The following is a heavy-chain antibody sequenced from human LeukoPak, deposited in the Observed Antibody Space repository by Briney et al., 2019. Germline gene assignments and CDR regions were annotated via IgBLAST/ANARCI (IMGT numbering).Heavy chain of an antibody. CDR2: ISSSSTFI. D-gene: IGHD6-13*01. Sequence: PGGSLRLSCAASGVTFSSYTMNWVRQTPGKGLEWLSSISSSSTFIYYAYSLKGRFTISRDNAKNSLYLQMNSLRAEDTAVYYCARGTSSSWYPTGLDWRPKVKWYLDLWGRGTLVTVSS. J-gene: IGHJ2*01. CDR1: GVTFSSYT. V-gene: IGHV3-21*04. CDR3: ARGTSSSWYPTGLDWRPKVKWYLDL.